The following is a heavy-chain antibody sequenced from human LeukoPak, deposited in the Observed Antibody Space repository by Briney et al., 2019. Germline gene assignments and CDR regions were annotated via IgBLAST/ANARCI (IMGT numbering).Heavy chain of an antibody. V-gene: IGHV4-39*01. CDR3: ARRRSGHGQIDY. J-gene: IGHJ4*02. CDR2: IYYSGST. D-gene: IGHD5-12*01. Sequence: SDTLSLTCTVSGGSISSSSYYWGWIRQPPGKGLEWIGSIYYSGSTYYKPSLKSRVTISVDTSKNQFSLKLSSVTATDTAVYYCARRRSGHGQIDYWGQGTLVTVSS. CDR1: GGSISSSSYY.